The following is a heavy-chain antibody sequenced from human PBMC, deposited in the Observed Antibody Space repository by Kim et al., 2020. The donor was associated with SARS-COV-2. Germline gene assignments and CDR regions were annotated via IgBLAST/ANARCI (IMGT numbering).Heavy chain of an antibody. Sequence: ASVKVSCKASGYSFTSYYPNWVRQAPGQGLEWVGIINPSSGSTSYAQKFQGRVTVTRDTSTSTVYMELSSLRSEDTAVYYCARYDFWSGYTSNYWGQGTLVTVSS. D-gene: IGHD3-3*01. J-gene: IGHJ4*02. CDR2: INPSSGST. CDR3: ARYDFWSGYTSNY. CDR1: GYSFTSYY. V-gene: IGHV1-46*01.